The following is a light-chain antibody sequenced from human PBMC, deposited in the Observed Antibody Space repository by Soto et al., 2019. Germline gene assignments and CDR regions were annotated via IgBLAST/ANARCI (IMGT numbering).Light chain of an antibody. CDR3: QQTFSTPPYT. CDR1: QRIVTY. J-gene: IGKJ2*01. V-gene: IGKV1-39*01. CDR2: AAS. Sequence: DIQMTQSPPFLSASVGDRVNVTCRASQRIVTYLNWYQQKTGKAPELIIYAASSLESGVPSRFSGSGSGTDFTITITSLQPEDFATYYCQQTFSTPPYTFGQGTKLEIK.